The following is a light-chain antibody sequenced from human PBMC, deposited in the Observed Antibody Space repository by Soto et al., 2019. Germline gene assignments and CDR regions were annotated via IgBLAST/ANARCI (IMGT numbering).Light chain of an antibody. Sequence: QSVLTQPPTVSAAPGQRITISCSGGSSDIGSNYVYWYQQFPGTAPKLLIYDNSLQPSGIPDRFSGSKSGTSATLAITGLQTGDEADYYCGTWDSSLSAGLFGGGTKLTVL. CDR2: DNS. V-gene: IGLV1-51*01. CDR3: GTWDSSLSAGL. CDR1: SSDIGSNY. J-gene: IGLJ2*01.